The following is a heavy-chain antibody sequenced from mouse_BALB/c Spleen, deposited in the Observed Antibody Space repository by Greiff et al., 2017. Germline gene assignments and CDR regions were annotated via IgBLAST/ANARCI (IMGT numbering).Heavy chain of an antibody. D-gene: IGHD1-2*01. CDR3: AREGAITTATFYAMDY. CDR2: ISSGSSTI. J-gene: IGHJ4*01. V-gene: IGHV5-17*02. Sequence: EVKLVESGGGLVQPGGSRKLSCAASGFTFSSFGMHWVRQAPEKGLEWVAYISSGSSTIYYADTVKGRFTISRDNPKNTLFLQMTSLRSEDTAMYYCAREGAITTATFYAMDYGGQGTSVTVSS. CDR1: GFTFSSFG.